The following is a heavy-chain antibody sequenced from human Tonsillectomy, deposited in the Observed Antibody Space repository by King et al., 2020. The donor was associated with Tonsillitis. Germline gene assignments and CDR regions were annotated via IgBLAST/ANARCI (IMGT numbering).Heavy chain of an antibody. V-gene: IGHV3-30*04. D-gene: IGHD4-17*01. J-gene: IGHJ4*02. CDR2: ISYDENNK. Sequence: VQLVESGGGVVQPGRSLRLSCAASGFTFSSFSMHWVRQAPGKGLEWVAVISYDENNKYYADSVKGRFTISRDNSKNTLYLQMNSLRDEDTAVYYCARDYGDYAYDYWGQGTLVTVSS. CDR1: GFTFSSFS. CDR3: ARDYGDYAYDY.